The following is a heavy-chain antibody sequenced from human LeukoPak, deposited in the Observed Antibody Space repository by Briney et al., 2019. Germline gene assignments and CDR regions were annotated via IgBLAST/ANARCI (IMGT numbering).Heavy chain of an antibody. V-gene: IGHV1-2*02. CDR3: ARVWGYYMDV. CDR2: INPNSGGT. CDR1: GYTFTGHY. D-gene: IGHD3-10*01. Sequence: ASVKVSCKAYGYTFTGHYMHWVRQAPGQGLEWMGWINPNSGGTNYAQKFQGRVTMTRDTSISTVYMEVSRLRSDDTAVYYCARVWGYYMDVWGKGTTVTISS. J-gene: IGHJ6*03.